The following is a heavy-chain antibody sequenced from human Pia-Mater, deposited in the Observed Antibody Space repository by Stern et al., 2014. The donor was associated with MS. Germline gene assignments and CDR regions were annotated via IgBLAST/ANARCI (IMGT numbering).Heavy chain of an antibody. Sequence: QVQLVQSGAELKTPGSSVKVSCKASGGTFSSYGISWVRQAPGQGLEWMGGCIPLFGTANYGRRFQGRVTMTADISTSTAYMELSSLRSEDTSVYYCARDGDFGSNYGMDVWGQGTTVTVAS. CDR3: ARDGDFGSNYGMDV. CDR2: CIPLFGTA. J-gene: IGHJ6*02. D-gene: IGHD2-21*02. V-gene: IGHV1-69*06. CDR1: GGTFSSYG.